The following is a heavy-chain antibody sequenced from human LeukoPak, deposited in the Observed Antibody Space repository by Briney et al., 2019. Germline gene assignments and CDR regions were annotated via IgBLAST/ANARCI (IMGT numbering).Heavy chain of an antibody. CDR3: AINGGGDSGYGNFDY. Sequence: PGGSLRLSCAVSGFTFDDYAMHWVRQVPGKGLEWVSGINWNSDSIGYADSVKGRFTTSRDNAKNSLYLQMNSLRAEDTAFYYCAINGGGDSGYGNFDYWDQGTLVTVSS. J-gene: IGHJ4*02. CDR1: GFTFDDYA. D-gene: IGHD5-12*01. CDR2: INWNSDSI. V-gene: IGHV3-9*01.